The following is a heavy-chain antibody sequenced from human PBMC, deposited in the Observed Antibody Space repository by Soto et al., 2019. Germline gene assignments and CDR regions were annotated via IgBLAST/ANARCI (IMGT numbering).Heavy chain of an antibody. D-gene: IGHD5-12*01. Sequence: QVQLVQSGAEVKKPGASVQVSCKASGYTFTSYHMHWVRQAPGQGLEWMGIINPSGGSTSYAQKFQGRVTMTRDTSSSTVHMDLSSLRSEDTAVYYWARVLRDGYNSGPRDFYVDYWGQGTLVTVSS. CDR1: GYTFTSYH. CDR2: INPSGGST. J-gene: IGHJ4*02. V-gene: IGHV1-46*03. CDR3: ARVLRDGYNSGPRDFYVDY.